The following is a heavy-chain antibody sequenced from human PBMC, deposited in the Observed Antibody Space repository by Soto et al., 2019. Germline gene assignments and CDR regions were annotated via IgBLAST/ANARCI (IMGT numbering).Heavy chain of an antibody. Sequence: PSETLSLTCAVSGGSISSGGYSWSWIRQPPGKGLEWIGYIYHSGSTYYNPSLKSRVTISVDRSKNQFSLKLSSVTAADTAVYYCARHSDYGGNYVFDYWGQGTLVTVSS. D-gene: IGHD4-17*01. J-gene: IGHJ4*02. CDR3: ARHSDYGGNYVFDY. CDR1: GGSISSGGYS. V-gene: IGHV4-30-2*01. CDR2: IYHSGST.